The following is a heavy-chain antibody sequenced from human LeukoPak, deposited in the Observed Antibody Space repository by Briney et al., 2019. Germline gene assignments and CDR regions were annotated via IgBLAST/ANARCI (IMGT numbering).Heavy chain of an antibody. Sequence: PGGSLRLSCAASGFTFSKYAMHWVRQAPGKGLEWVAIMSYDGSNEYYADSVKGRFTISRDNSKNTLYLQMNSLRTDDTAVYYCAREDYGNVYFDYWGLGTLVTVSS. CDR2: MSYDGSNE. CDR1: GFTFSKYA. D-gene: IGHD4-17*01. CDR3: AREDYGNVYFDY. V-gene: IGHV3-30-3*01. J-gene: IGHJ4*02.